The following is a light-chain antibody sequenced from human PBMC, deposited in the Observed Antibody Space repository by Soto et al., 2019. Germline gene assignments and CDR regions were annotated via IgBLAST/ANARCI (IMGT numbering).Light chain of an antibody. Sequence: QSALTQPASVSGSPGQSITMSCTGTTSDVGGYNYVSWYQQHPGKAPKLMIYDVNNRPSGVSNRFSGSKSGNTASLTISGLLAEDEAAYYCSSYTSIGTLVVFGGGTKVTVL. J-gene: IGLJ2*01. CDR1: TSDVGGYNY. V-gene: IGLV2-14*03. CDR2: DVN. CDR3: SSYTSIGTLVV.